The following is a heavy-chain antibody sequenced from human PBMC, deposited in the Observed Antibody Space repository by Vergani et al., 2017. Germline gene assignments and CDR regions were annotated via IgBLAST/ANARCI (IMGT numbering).Heavy chain of an antibody. CDR1: GCTFSSYA. D-gene: IGHD3-9*01. J-gene: IGHJ4*02. Sequence: EVQLLESGGGLVQPGGSLRLSCAASGCTFSSYAMSWVRQAPGKGLEWVSGISGSGGSTYYADSVKGRFTISRDNSTNTLYLQMNSLRAEDTAVYYCANDPGLNGYWGQGTLVTVSS. V-gene: IGHV3-23*01. CDR2: ISGSGGST. CDR3: ANDPGLNGY.